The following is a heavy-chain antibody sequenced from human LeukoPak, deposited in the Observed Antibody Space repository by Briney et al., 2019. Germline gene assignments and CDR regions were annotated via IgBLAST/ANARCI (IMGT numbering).Heavy chain of an antibody. Sequence: GGSLRLSCAASGFTFSSYAMTWVRQAPGKGLEWVSAISGSGGNTYYADSVKGRFTISRDNSKNTLYLQMNSLRAEDTAVYYCAKDQYYDSSGSYDYWGQGTLVTVSS. CDR3: AKDQYYDSSGSYDY. V-gene: IGHV3-23*01. CDR2: ISGSGGNT. CDR1: GFTFSSYA. J-gene: IGHJ4*02. D-gene: IGHD3-22*01.